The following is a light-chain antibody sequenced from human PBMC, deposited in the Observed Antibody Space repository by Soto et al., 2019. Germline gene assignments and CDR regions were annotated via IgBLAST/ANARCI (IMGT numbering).Light chain of an antibody. CDR1: QSISSY. V-gene: IGKV1-39*01. CDR3: QQYTSYPWT. Sequence: IQMTHSPASLSASVLYRVTITFLASQSISSYLNWYQQKPGKAPKLLVYAASSLQSGVPSRFSGSGSGTDFTLTISSLQPEDFATYYCQQYTSYPWTFGQGTKVDNK. J-gene: IGKJ1*01. CDR2: AAS.